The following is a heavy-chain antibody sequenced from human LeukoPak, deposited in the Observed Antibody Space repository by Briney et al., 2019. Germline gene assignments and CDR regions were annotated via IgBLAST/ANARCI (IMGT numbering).Heavy chain of an antibody. CDR3: SSPYYDSGGRRFDP. Sequence: PMASVKVSCKASGYTFTGYYMHWVRQAPGQGLEWMGWINPNSGGTNYAQKFQGRVTMTRDTSISTAYMELSRLRSDDTAVYYCSSPYYDSGGRRFDPWGQGTLVTVSS. J-gene: IGHJ5*02. CDR1: GYTFTGYY. D-gene: IGHD3-22*01. V-gene: IGHV1-2*02. CDR2: INPNSGGT.